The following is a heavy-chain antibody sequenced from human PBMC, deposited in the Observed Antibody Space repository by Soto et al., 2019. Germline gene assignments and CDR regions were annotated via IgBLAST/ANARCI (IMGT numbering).Heavy chain of an antibody. Sequence: QVQLQESGPGLVKPSGTLSLTCAVSGGFISRSNWWRWVRQPPGKGMEWIGENYHSGSSNYNPSLKSRVTLTVDRSKNQVSPKLNSVTAADTAVYYFARAPGGSGRGYFDYWGQGAVVTVSS. J-gene: IGHJ4*02. CDR2: NYHSGSS. CDR1: GGFISRSNW. V-gene: IGHV4-4*02. CDR3: ARAPGGSGRGYFDY. D-gene: IGHD3-10*01.